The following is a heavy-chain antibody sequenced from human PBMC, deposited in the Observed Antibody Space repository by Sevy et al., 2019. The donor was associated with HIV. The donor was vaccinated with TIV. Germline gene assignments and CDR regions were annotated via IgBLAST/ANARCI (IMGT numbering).Heavy chain of an antibody. Sequence: GGSLRLSCAASGFTFDDYAMHWVRQAPGKGLEWVSGISWNSGSIGYADSVKGRFTISRDNAKNSLYLQMNSLRTEDTAVYYCAKDTNRITMGYGMDVWGQGTTVTVSS. D-gene: IGHD3-10*01. J-gene: IGHJ6*02. V-gene: IGHV3-9*01. CDR3: AKDTNRITMGYGMDV. CDR2: ISWNSGSI. CDR1: GFTFDDYA.